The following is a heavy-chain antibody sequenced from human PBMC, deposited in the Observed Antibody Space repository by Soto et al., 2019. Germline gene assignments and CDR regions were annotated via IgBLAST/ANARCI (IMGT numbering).Heavy chain of an antibody. J-gene: IGHJ6*03. CDR1: GGSFSGYY. D-gene: IGHD3-3*01. CDR2: INHSGST. V-gene: IGHV4-34*01. CDR3: ARLNFWSGYWDYYYYYMDV. Sequence: SETLSLTCAVYGGSFSGYYWSWIRQPPGKGLEWIGEINHSGSTNYNPSLKSRVTISVDTSKNQFSLKLSSVTAADTAVYYCARLNFWSGYWDYYYYYMDVWGKGTTVTVSS.